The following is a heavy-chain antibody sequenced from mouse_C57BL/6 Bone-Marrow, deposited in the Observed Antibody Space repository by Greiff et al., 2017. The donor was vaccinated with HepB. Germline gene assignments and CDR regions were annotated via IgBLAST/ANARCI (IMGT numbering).Heavy chain of an antibody. CDR2: IYPGSGNT. J-gene: IGHJ2*01. CDR1: GYTFTDYY. D-gene: IGHD1-1*01. V-gene: IGHV1-76*01. Sequence: QVQLQQSGAELVRPGASVKLSCKASGYTFTDYYINWVKQRPGQGLEWIARIYPGSGNTYYNEKFKGKATLTANKSSSTAYMELRSLTSEDSAVYFCARREFIRDIDYWGQGTTLTVSS. CDR3: ARREFIRDIDY.